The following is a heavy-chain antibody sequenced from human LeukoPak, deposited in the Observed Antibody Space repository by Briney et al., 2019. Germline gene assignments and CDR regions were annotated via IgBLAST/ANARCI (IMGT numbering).Heavy chain of an antibody. D-gene: IGHD1-26*01. CDR1: GFTVSSNY. J-gene: IGHJ3*01. Sequence: PGGSLRHLCAASGFTVSSNYMSWVRQAPGKGLEWVSFIYSGGTTYYSDSVKGRFTISRDNSKNTLYLQMNSLRAEDTAVYYCARERGGVVGGSLDAFDLWGQGTMVTVSS. CDR2: IYSGGTT. CDR3: ARERGGVVGGSLDAFDL. V-gene: IGHV3-53*01.